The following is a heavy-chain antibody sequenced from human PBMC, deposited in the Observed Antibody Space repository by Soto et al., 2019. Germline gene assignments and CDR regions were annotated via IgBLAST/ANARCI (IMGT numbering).Heavy chain of an antibody. Sequence: QVQLAESGGGVVQPGGSLRLSCAASGFTFSTYGMHWVRQAPGKGLEWVAVIWYDGSNEYYADSVKGRFTISRDNSKNTLYLQMNSLRAEDTAVYFCAKDGDEMDTIIAYWGQGTLVTVSS. CDR3: AKDGDEMDTIIAY. J-gene: IGHJ4*02. CDR2: IWYDGSNE. D-gene: IGHD5-18*01. V-gene: IGHV3-33*06. CDR1: GFTFSTYG.